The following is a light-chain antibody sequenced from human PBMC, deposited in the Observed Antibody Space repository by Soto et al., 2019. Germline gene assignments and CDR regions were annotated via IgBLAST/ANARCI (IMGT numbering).Light chain of an antibody. CDR3: QQYYNWPPYS. V-gene: IGKV3D-15*01. CDR2: GAS. Sequence: IVMTQSPATLSVSPGERATLSCRASQGVTDKLAWYQQRPGQAPRLLMYGASTRATGIPVRFSGSGSGTEFTLTISSLQSEDFAVYYCQQYYNWPPYSFGQGTKLEIK. J-gene: IGKJ2*03. CDR1: QGVTDK.